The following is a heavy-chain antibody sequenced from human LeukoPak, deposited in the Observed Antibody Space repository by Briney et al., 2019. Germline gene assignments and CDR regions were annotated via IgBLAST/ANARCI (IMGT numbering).Heavy chain of an antibody. Sequence: ASVKVSCKASGYTFTSYDINWVRQATGQGLEWMGWMNPNSGNTGCAQKFQGRVTITRNTSISTAYMELSSLRSEDTAVYYCARGVEDIVVVVAAGYDAFDIWGQGTMVTVSS. D-gene: IGHD2-15*01. CDR2: MNPNSGNT. V-gene: IGHV1-8*03. J-gene: IGHJ3*02. CDR1: GYTFTSYD. CDR3: ARGVEDIVVVVAAGYDAFDI.